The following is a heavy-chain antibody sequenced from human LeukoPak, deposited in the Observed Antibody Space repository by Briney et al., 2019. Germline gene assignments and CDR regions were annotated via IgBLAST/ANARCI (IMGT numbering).Heavy chain of an antibody. CDR2: ISWNSGSI. CDR3: AKVPYSSSAPSYWYFDL. D-gene: IGHD6-13*01. V-gene: IGHV3-9*01. Sequence: SGWSLRLSCAASGFTFDDYAMHWVRQAPGKGLEWVSGISWNSGSIGYVDSVKGRFTISRDNAKNSLYLQMNSLRAEDTALYYCAKVPYSSSAPSYWYFDLWGRGTLVTVSS. J-gene: IGHJ2*01. CDR1: GFTFDDYA.